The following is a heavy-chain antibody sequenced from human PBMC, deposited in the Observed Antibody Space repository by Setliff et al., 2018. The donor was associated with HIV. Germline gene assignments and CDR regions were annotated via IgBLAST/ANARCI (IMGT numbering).Heavy chain of an antibody. Sequence: GESLKISCKVSGYNFANFWIGWVRQMPGEGLEWMGIIYPGDSDTRYSPSFQGQVTISADKSISTAYLQWSSLKASDTAMYYCARMEIGGSPDYWGQGTLVTVSS. CDR3: ARMEIGGSPDY. CDR2: IYPGDSDT. J-gene: IGHJ4*02. CDR1: GYNFANFW. V-gene: IGHV5-51*01. D-gene: IGHD2-15*01.